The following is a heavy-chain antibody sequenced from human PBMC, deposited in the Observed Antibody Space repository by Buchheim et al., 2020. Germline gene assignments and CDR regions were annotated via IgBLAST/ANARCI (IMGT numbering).Heavy chain of an antibody. Sequence: QVQLQQSGPGLVKPSQTLSLTCAISGDSVSSNSAAWNWIRQSPSRGLEWLGRTYYQSKWYNDYAPSVKSPITINPDKSKCPVSLQLDSVTREDTAIYCCARGFHSSGMGVWGQGTT. J-gene: IGHJ6*02. CDR1: GDSVSSNSAA. CDR3: ARGFHSSGMGV. V-gene: IGHV6-1*01. CDR2: TYYQSKWYN.